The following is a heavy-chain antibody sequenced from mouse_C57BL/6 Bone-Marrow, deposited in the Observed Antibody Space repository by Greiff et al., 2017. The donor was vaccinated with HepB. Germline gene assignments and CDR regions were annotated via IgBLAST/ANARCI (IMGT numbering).Heavy chain of an antibody. CDR3: ARRGIYYDYVYFDY. CDR2: IYPSDSET. J-gene: IGHJ2*01. D-gene: IGHD2-4*01. Sequence: QVQLQQPGAELVRPGSSVKLSCKASGYTFTSYWMDWVKQRPGQGLEWIGNIYPSDSETHYNQKFKDKATLTVDKSSSTAYMQLSRLTSEDSAVYYCARRGIYYDYVYFDYWGQGTTLTVSS. CDR1: GYTFTSYW. V-gene: IGHV1-61*01.